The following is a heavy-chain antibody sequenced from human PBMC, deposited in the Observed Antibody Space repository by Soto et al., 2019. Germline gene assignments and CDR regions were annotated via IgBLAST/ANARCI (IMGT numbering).Heavy chain of an antibody. CDR2: VSHRGTA. CDR1: GCSIDSTDYS. CDR3: ARIHWSQSSLDY. V-gene: IGHV4-30-2*01. D-gene: IGHD6-19*01. J-gene: IGHJ4*02. Sequence: SETLSLTCSVSGCSIDSTDYSLTWIRQPPGKGLEWIGYVSHRGTAYSIPSLKGRLTLSMDSSQTQFSLKLTSVTAADSAVYYCARIHWSQSSLDYWGRGILVTVSS.